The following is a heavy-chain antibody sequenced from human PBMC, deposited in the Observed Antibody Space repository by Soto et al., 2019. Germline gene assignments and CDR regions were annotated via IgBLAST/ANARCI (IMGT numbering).Heavy chain of an antibody. CDR2: ITISSSSK. CDR1: GFTFSRYS. J-gene: IGHJ4*02. Sequence: GGSLRLSCAASGFTFSRYSMNWVRQAPGKGLEWVSSITISSSSKNYADSVRGRFTISRDNAKNSLFLQMNSLRAEDTAVYFCARDYYYDSSGYSPLDYWGQGTLVTVSS. V-gene: IGHV3-21*01. CDR3: ARDYYYDSSGYSPLDY. D-gene: IGHD3-22*01.